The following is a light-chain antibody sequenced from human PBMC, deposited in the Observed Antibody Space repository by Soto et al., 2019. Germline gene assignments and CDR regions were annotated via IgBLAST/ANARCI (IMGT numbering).Light chain of an antibody. CDR1: SSNIGTSS. J-gene: IGLJ1*01. CDR3: AAWDDSLNGHV. V-gene: IGLV1-44*01. Sequence: QSVLTQPHSASGTPGRGCSISCSGSSSNIGTSSVHWFQQLPGTAPKLLISTTKQRPSGVPERFSGSKSGTSASLAISGLQSEDEADYYCAAWDDSLNGHVFGTGTKVTVL. CDR2: TTK.